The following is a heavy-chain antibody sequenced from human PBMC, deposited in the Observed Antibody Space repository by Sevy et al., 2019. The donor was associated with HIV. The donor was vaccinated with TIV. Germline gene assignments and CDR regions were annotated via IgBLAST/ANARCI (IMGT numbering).Heavy chain of an antibody. D-gene: IGHD4-4*01. CDR2: FDPEDGET. CDR3: ATGPPENDYSNCYYGMDV. J-gene: IGHJ6*02. V-gene: IGHV1-24*01. CDR1: GYTLTELS. Sequence: ASVKVSCKVSGYTLTELSMHWVRQAPGKGLEWMGGFDPEDGETIYAQKFQGRVTMTEDTFTDPAYMELSSLRSEDTAVYYCATGPPENDYSNCYYGMDVWGQGTTVTVSS.